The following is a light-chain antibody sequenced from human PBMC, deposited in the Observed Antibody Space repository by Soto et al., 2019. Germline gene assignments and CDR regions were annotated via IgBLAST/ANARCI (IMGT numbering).Light chain of an antibody. CDR3: QQYGGSPYT. J-gene: IGKJ2*01. Sequence: EIVLTQSPGTLSLSPGERATLSCRAGQSVSGSNLAWYQQKPGQAPRLLIHGASSRATGIPDRFSGSGSGTDFTLTISRLEPEDFAVYYCQQYGGSPYTFGQGTKLEIK. CDR2: GAS. CDR1: QSVSGSN. V-gene: IGKV3-20*01.